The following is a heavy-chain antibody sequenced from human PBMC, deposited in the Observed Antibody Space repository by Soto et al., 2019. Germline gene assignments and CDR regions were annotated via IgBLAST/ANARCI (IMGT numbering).Heavy chain of an antibody. CDR3: AKPPEVPIVGVTSYFDY. CDR2: ISGSGVTT. Sequence: GGSLRLSCAASGFAFNNFAMHWVRQAPGKGLEWVVGISGSGVTTYYADSVKGRFTISRDNSKNTLYLQMNSLRADDTAVYYCAKPPEVPIVGVTSYFDYWCPGTLVSV. V-gene: IGHV3-23*01. CDR1: GFAFNNFA. J-gene: IGHJ4*02. D-gene: IGHD1-26*01.